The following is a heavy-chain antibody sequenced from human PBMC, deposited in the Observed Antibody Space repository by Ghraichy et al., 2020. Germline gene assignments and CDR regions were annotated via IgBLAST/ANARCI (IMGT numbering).Heavy chain of an antibody. V-gene: IGHV3-49*03. CDR2: IRSKAYGGTT. CDR1: GFTFGDYA. CDR3: TRDVSPYCSSTSCYYYYYYYMDV. J-gene: IGHJ6*03. D-gene: IGHD2-2*01. Sequence: GKSLNISCTASGFTFGDYAMNWFRQAPGKGLEWVGFIRSKAYGGTTEYAASVKGRFTISRDDSKSIAYLQMNSLKTEDTAVYYCTRDVSPYCSSTSCYYYYYYYMDVWGKGTTVTVSS.